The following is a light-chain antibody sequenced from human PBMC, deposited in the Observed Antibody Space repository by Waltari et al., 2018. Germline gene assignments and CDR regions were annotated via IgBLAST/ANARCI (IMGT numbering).Light chain of an antibody. J-gene: IGKJ4*01. V-gene: IGKV3-15*01. Sequence: EIVLTQSPANMSVSQGERATLSCRASQGIGTNLAWYQHKPGQAPRLLIYDASTRATDFPARFSGSGSETEFTLTINSLQSADYAVYYCQQYNNWPPKKITFGGGTKVEIK. CDR3: QQYNNWPPKKIT. CDR2: DAS. CDR1: QGIGTN.